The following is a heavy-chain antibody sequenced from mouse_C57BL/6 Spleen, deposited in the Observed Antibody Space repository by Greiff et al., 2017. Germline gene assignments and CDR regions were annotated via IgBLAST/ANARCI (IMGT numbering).Heavy chain of an antibody. CDR2: ISYSGST. D-gene: IGHD1-1*01. CDR3: ARGTTPGYFDV. J-gene: IGHJ1*03. V-gene: IGHV3-1*01. CDR1: GYSITSGYD. Sequence: VQLQQSGPGMVKPSQSLSLTCTVTGYSITSGYDWHWIRHFPGNKLEWMGYISYSGSTNYNPSLKSRISITHDTSKNHFFLKLNSVTTEDTATYYCARGTTPGYFDVWGTGTTVTVSS.